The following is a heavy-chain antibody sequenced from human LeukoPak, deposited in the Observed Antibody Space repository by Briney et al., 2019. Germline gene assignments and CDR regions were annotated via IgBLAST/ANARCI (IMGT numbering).Heavy chain of an antibody. D-gene: IGHD3-22*01. Sequence: SETLSLTCIVSGASINSNYWSWIRQSPGKGLECIAYIYYNGDINYNPSLRSRATISLDTSRNQVSLKLTSLTAADTAVYYCARGHYDLGPWGQGTLVTVSS. J-gene: IGHJ5*02. CDR1: GASINSNY. V-gene: IGHV4-59*01. CDR3: ARGHYDLGP. CDR2: IYYNGDI.